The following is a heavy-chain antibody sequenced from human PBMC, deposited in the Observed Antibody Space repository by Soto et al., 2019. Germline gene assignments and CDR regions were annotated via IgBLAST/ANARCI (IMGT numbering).Heavy chain of an antibody. J-gene: IGHJ4*02. V-gene: IGHV3-30*18. D-gene: IGHD1-26*01. CDR3: AKDVEELADLADY. CDR1: GFTFSSYG. CDR2: ISYDGSNK. Sequence: QVQLVESGGGVVQPGRSLRLSCAASGFTFSSYGMHWVRQAPGKGLEWVAIISYDGSNKYYADSVKGRFTISRDNSKNTLYLQMNSLRAEDTAVYYCAKDVEELADLADYWGQGTLVTVSS.